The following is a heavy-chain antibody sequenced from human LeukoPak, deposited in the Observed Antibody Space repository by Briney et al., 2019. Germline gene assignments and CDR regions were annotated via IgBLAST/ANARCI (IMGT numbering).Heavy chain of an antibody. V-gene: IGHV3-30*18. J-gene: IGHJ5*02. D-gene: IGHD6-13*01. CDR1: GFTFSSYG. CDR3: AKDAGPLKGWFDP. Sequence: GGSLRLSCAASGFTFSSYGMHWVRQAPGKGLEWVAVISYDGSNKYYADSVKGRFTISRDNSKNTLYLQMNSLRAEDTAVYYCAKDAGPLKGWFDPWGQGTLVTVSS. CDR2: ISYDGSNK.